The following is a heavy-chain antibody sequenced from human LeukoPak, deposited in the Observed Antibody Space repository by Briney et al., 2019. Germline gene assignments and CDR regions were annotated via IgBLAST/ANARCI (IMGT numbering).Heavy chain of an antibody. CDR2: IRYDGSNK. CDR1: GFTFDDYA. CDR3: AKDSWELDYYFYYYMDV. D-gene: IGHD1-26*01. J-gene: IGHJ6*03. V-gene: IGHV3-30*02. Sequence: GGSLRLSCAASGFTFDDYAMHWVRQAPGKGLEWVAFIRYDGSNKYYADSVKGRFTISRDNSKNTLYLQMNSLRAEDTAVYYCAKDSWELDYYFYYYMDVWGKGTPVTVSS.